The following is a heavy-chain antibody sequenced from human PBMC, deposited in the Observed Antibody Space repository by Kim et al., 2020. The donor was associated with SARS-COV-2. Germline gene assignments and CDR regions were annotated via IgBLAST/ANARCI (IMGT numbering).Heavy chain of an antibody. CDR1: GFTVSSNY. V-gene: IGHV3-66*01. CDR2: IYSGGST. D-gene: IGHD6-13*01. J-gene: IGHJ4*02. CDR3: ARDCRGTSSSCPY. Sequence: GGSLRLSCAASGFTVSSNYMSWVRQAPGKGLQWVSVIYSGGSTYYADSVKGRFTISRDNSKNTLYLQMNSLRAEDTAVYYCARDCRGTSSSCPYWGQGTLVTVSS.